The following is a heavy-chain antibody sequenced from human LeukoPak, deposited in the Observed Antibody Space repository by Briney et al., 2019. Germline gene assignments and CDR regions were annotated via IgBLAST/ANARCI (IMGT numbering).Heavy chain of an antibody. V-gene: IGHV4-34*01. CDR3: ARSDSSGRWY. D-gene: IGHD3-22*01. CDR1: GGSFSGYY. J-gene: IGHJ4*02. Sequence: PSETLSLTCAVSGGSFSGYYWTWIRQPPGKGLEWIGEVNHSGSTNYNPSLKSRVTISVDTSKNQFSLKLSSVTAADTAVYYCARSDSSGRWYWGQGTLVTVSS. CDR2: VNHSGST.